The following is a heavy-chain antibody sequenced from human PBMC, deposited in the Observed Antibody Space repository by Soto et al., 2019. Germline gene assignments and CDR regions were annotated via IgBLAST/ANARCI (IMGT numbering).Heavy chain of an antibody. V-gene: IGHV4-39*01. D-gene: IGHD2-2*01. Sequence: PSETLSLTCTVSGGSISSSSCYRGWIRQPPGKGLEWIGSIYYSGSTYYNPSLKSRVTISVDTSKNQFSLKLSSVTAADTAVYYCASGEDDIVVVPAAKIDYWGQGTLVTVSS. CDR3: ASGEDDIVVVPAAKIDY. CDR2: IYYSGST. CDR1: GGSISSSSCY. J-gene: IGHJ4*02.